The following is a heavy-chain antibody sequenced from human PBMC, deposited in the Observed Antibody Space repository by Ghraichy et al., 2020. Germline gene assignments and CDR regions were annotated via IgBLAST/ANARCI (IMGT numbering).Heavy chain of an antibody. V-gene: IGHV4-39*01. CDR1: GGSISSSSYY. CDR2: IYYSGST. D-gene: IGHD6-13*01. J-gene: IGHJ6*03. CDR3: ARHERAAAGRGYYYYYYMDV. Sequence: GSLRLSCTVSGGSISSSSYYWGWIRQPPRKGLEWIGSIYYSGSTYYNPSLKSRVTISVDTSKNQFFLKLSSVTAADTAVYYCARHERAAAGRGYYYYYYMDVWGKGTTVTVSS.